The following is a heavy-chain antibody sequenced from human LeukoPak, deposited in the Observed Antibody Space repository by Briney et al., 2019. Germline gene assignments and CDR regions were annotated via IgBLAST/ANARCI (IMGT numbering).Heavy chain of an antibody. CDR3: AKGRGYSGYDFFDY. D-gene: IGHD5-12*01. CDR2: IWYDESIK. V-gene: IGHV3-33*06. J-gene: IGHJ4*02. Sequence: PGRSLRLSCAASGFTFSSYAMHWVRQAPGKGLEWVAVIWYDESIKHYGDSVKGRFTISRDNSKNTLYLQMNSLRAEDTALYYCAKGRGYSGYDFFDYWGQGTLVTVSS. CDR1: GFTFSSYA.